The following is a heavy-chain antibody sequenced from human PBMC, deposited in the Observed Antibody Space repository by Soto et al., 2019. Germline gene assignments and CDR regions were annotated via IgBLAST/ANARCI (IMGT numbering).Heavy chain of an antibody. CDR3: ARDHVDTPMTNFDY. V-gene: IGHV1-46*01. Sequence: QVQLVQSGAEVKKPGASVKVSCRASGYTFISYYIHWGRQAPGQGLEWMGLINPSDAYTDYAQKFQGRVTLTRDTSTSIVYMELSSLRSEDTAIYYCARDHVDTPMTNFDYWGQGTLVTVSS. J-gene: IGHJ4*02. CDR2: INPSDAYT. D-gene: IGHD5-18*01. CDR1: GYTFISYY.